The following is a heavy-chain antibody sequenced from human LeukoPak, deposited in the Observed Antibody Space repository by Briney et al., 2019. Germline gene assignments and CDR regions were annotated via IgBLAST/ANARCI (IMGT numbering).Heavy chain of an antibody. CDR2: IYYSGST. CDR1: GGSISSYY. J-gene: IGHJ3*02. D-gene: IGHD4-17*01. Sequence: SETLSLTCTVSGGSISSYYWSWIRQPPGKGLEWIGYIYYSGSTNYNPSLKSRVTISVDTSKNQFSLKLSSVPAADTAVYYCARQRGDYFDAFDIWGQGTMVTVSS. V-gene: IGHV4-59*01. CDR3: ARQRGDYFDAFDI.